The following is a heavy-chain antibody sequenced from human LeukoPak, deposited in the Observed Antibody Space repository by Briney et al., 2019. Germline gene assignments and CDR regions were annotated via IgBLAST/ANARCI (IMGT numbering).Heavy chain of an antibody. V-gene: IGHV1-69*13. Sequence: SVKVSCKASGGTFSSYAISWVRQASGQGLEWMGGIIPIFGTANYAQKFQGRVTITADESTSTAYMELSSLRSEDTAVYYCAREKRYYDYVWGSYRYPYYFDYWGQGTLVTVSS. CDR3: AREKRYYDYVWGSYRYPYYFDY. CDR1: GGTFSSYA. J-gene: IGHJ4*02. D-gene: IGHD3-16*02. CDR2: IIPIFGTA.